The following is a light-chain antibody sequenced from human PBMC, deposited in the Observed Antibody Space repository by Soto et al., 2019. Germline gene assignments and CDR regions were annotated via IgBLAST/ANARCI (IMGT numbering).Light chain of an antibody. J-gene: IGKJ1*01. CDR2: KVS. CDR1: QSLVYSDGNTY. CDR3: QQYNNWPAI. V-gene: IGKV2-30*01. Sequence: DVVMTQSPLSLPVTLGQPASISCRSSQSLVYSDGNTYLNWFQQRPGQSPRRLIYKVSNRDSGVPDRFSGSGSGTDFTLTISSLQSEDFAVYYCQQYNNWPAIFGQGTKVDIK.